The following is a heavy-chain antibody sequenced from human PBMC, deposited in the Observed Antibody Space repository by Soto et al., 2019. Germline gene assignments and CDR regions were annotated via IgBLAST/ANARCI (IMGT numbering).Heavy chain of an antibody. V-gene: IGHV3-7*03. J-gene: IGHJ4*02. D-gene: IGHD6-19*01. CDR1: GFTFSSHW. CDR2: IKQDGSEK. CDR3: ATITGYSSGWYHAYYFDY. Sequence: GGSLRLSCAASGFTFSSHWMSWVRQAPGKGLEWVANIKQDGSEKYYVDSVKGRFTISRDNAKNSLYLQMNSLRAEDTAVYYCATITGYSSGWYHAYYFDYWGQGTLVTVSS.